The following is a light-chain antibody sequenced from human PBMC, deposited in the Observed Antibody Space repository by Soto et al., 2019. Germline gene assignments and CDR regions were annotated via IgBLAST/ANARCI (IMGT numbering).Light chain of an antibody. V-gene: IGLV2-23*02. J-gene: IGLJ1*01. CDR2: EVS. Sequence: QSVLTQPASVSGSPGQLITISCTGTSSDVGSDNLVSWYQQHPGKASKFIIYEVSQRPAGVSYRFSGSKSGNTAYLTISGLQAEDEADYYCCSYAGSITYVFGTGTKVTVL. CDR3: CSYAGSITYV. CDR1: SSDVGSDNL.